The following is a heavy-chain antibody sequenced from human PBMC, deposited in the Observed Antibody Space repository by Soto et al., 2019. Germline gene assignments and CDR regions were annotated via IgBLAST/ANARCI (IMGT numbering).Heavy chain of an antibody. D-gene: IGHD2-8*02. CDR2: ISSNGGRT. CDR3: AKYLHWSGMDV. V-gene: IGHV3-23*01. CDR1: GFTFGNYF. J-gene: IGHJ6*01. Sequence: EVQLLESGGGLVQPGESLRLSCAASGFTFGNYFMNWVRQAPGKGLEWVSDISSNGGRTHYADSVRGRFTISRDNSRNARYLHMSSLRAEDTALYYWAKYLHWSGMDVWGQGPTVTVSS.